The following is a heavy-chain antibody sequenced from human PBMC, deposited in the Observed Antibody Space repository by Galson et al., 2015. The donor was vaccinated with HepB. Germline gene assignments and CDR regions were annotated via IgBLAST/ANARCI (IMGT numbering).Heavy chain of an antibody. D-gene: IGHD5-18*01. CDR1: GFTFSSYW. Sequence: SLRLSCAASGFTFSSYWMSWVRQAPGKGLEWVANIKQDGSEKYYVDSVKGRFTISRDNAKNSLYLQMNSLRAEDTAVYYCARDQSPDLYSYGLLYYYYGMDVWGQGTTVTVSS. CDR2: IKQDGSEK. V-gene: IGHV3-7*03. J-gene: IGHJ6*02. CDR3: ARDQSPDLYSYGLLYYYYGMDV.